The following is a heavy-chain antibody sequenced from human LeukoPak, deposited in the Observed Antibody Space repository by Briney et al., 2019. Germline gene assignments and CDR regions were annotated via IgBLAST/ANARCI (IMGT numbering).Heavy chain of an antibody. D-gene: IGHD6-13*01. Sequence: SETLSLTCTVSGGSISSGGYYWGWTRQPPGKGLEWIGSIYYSGSTYYNPSLKSRVTISVDTSKNQFSLKLSSVTAADTAVYYCARQDHRGSSWYLGFHGGKLDYWGQGTLVTVSS. J-gene: IGHJ4*02. CDR2: IYYSGST. V-gene: IGHV4-39*01. CDR1: GGSISSGGYY. CDR3: ARQDHRGSSWYLGFHGGKLDY.